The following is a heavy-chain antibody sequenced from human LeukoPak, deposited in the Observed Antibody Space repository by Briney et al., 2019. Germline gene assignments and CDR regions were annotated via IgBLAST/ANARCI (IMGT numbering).Heavy chain of an antibody. CDR2: IRYGGSNK. V-gene: IGHV3-30*02. CDR3: AKAVAHPSAGY. CDR1: GYTFSIYG. J-gene: IGHJ4*02. Sequence: PGGSLRLSCAASGYTFSIYGMHCVTQAPAKGLEGVTFIRYGGSNKYYADSVKGRFTISRDNSKNTLYLQMNSLRAEDTAGFYCAKAVAHPSAGYWGQGTLVTVSS. D-gene: IGHD6-13*01.